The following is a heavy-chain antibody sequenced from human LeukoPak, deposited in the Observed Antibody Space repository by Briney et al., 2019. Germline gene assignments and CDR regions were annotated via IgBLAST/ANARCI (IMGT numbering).Heavy chain of an antibody. V-gene: IGHV3-21*01. Sequence: GGSLRLSCAASGFTFSSYSMNWVRQAPGKGLEWVSSISSSSSYIYYADSVKGRFTISRDNAKNSLYLQMNSLRAEDTAVYYCARDPLRDILTGYFDYWGQGTLVTVSS. CDR2: ISSSSSYI. D-gene: IGHD3-9*01. CDR1: GFTFSSYS. J-gene: IGHJ4*02. CDR3: ARDPLRDILTGYFDY.